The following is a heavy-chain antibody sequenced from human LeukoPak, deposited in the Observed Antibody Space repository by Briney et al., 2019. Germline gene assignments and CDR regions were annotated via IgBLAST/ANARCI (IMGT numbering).Heavy chain of an antibody. CDR2: TYCRSKWYN. CDR3: ARDNYASSGYHVYFQH. V-gene: IGHV6-1*01. Sequence: SQTLSLTCAISGDSVSSNSAAWNWIRQSPSRGLEWLGRTYCRSKWYNDYAVSVKSRITIDPDTSKNQFSLKLTSVTAADTAVYYCARDNYASSGYHVYFQHWGQGTLVTVSS. D-gene: IGHD3-22*01. CDR1: GDSVSSNSAA. J-gene: IGHJ1*01.